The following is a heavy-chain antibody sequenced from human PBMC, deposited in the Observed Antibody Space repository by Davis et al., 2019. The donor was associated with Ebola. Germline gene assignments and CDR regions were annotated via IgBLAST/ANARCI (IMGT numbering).Heavy chain of an antibody. CDR3: AKDVRRTTGPSEY. V-gene: IGHV1-18*01. Sequence: AASVKVSCKASGYSFTSDGISWVRQAPGQGLEWMGWISTYNGNTNYAQKFQGRVTMTTDTYTSTAYMELRSLRSDDAAVYFCAKDVRRTTGPSEYWGQGTLVTVSS. J-gene: IGHJ4*02. D-gene: IGHD1-1*01. CDR1: GYSFTSDG. CDR2: ISTYNGNT.